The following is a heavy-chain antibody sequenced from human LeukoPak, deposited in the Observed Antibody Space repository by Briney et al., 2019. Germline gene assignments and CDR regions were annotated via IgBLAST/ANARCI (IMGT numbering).Heavy chain of an antibody. V-gene: IGHV4-34*01. CDR3: ARHSPDSFDY. D-gene: IGHD1-14*01. CDR1: GGSFSGYY. Sequence: SETLSLTCAVYGGSFSGYYWSWIRQPPGKGLEWIGEINHSGSTNYNPSLKSRVTISVDTSKNQFSLKLSSVTAADTAVYYCARHSPDSFDYWGQGTLVTVSS. CDR2: INHSGST. J-gene: IGHJ4*02.